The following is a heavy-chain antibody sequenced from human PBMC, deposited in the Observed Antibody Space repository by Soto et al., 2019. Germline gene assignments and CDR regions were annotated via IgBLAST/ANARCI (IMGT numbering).Heavy chain of an antibody. CDR1: GFTFTNYA. J-gene: IGHJ4*02. CDR2: ITGSGSSA. V-gene: IGHV3-23*01. D-gene: IGHD2-2*01. CDR3: TKDNVYCTSTNCYEFDC. Sequence: GGSLRLSCAASGFTFTNYAMGWVRQAPGKGLEWVSAITGSGSSAFYADSVKGRFTISRDNSKNTLYLQMNNLRAGDTAVYYCTKDNVYCTSTNCYEFDCWGQGTLVTVSS.